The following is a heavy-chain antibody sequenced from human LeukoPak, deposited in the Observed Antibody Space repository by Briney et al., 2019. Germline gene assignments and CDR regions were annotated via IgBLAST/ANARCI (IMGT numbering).Heavy chain of an antibody. Sequence: GASVKVSCKASGYIVTSYGISWVRQAPGQGLEWMGWISAYNGNTNYAQKLQGRVTMTTDTSTSTAYMELRSLRSDDTAVYYCARQSVPATISPWSPFDIWGQGTMVTVSS. CDR2: ISAYNGNT. V-gene: IGHV1-18*04. J-gene: IGHJ3*02. CDR3: ARQSVPATISPWSPFDI. CDR1: GYIVTSYG. D-gene: IGHD2-2*01.